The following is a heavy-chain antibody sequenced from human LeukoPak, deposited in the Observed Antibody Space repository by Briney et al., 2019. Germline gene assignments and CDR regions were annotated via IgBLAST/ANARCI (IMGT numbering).Heavy chain of an antibody. V-gene: IGHV3-30*03. CDR1: GFTFSSYG. D-gene: IGHD1-26*01. J-gene: IGHJ4*02. Sequence: PGGSLRLSCAASGFTFSSYGMHWVRQAPGKGLEWVAVISYDGSNKYYADSVRGRFTISRDNSKNTLYLQMNSLRAEDTAVYYCTVGATGGDYWGQGTLVTVSS. CDR2: ISYDGSNK. CDR3: TVGATGGDY.